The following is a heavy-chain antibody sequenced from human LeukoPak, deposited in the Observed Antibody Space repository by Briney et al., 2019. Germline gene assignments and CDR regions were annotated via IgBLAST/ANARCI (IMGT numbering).Heavy chain of an antibody. J-gene: IGHJ6*02. CDR3: ARGRGAYYYAMDV. Sequence: GGSLRLSCAASGFTFSSYSMNWVRQAPGKGLEWVSSISSSSSYIYYADSVKGRFTISRDNAKNTVYLQMNSLRAEDTAVYYCARGRGAYYYAMDVWGQGTTVTVSS. V-gene: IGHV3-21*06. CDR1: GFTFSSYS. CDR2: ISSSSSYI.